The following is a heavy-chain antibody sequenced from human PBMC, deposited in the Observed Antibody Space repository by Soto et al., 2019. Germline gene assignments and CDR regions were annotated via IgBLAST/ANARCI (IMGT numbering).Heavy chain of an antibody. J-gene: IGHJ4*02. V-gene: IGHV4-30-2*06. CDR1: GGSISSGGFS. CDR3: ARGSSRWDY. Sequence: PSETLSLTCAVSGGSISSGGFSWSWIRQSPGKGLELIGYIYYSGSTYYNPSLKSRVTISIDRSKNEFSLRLSSVTAADTAMYYCARGSSRWDYWGQGTLVTVSS. D-gene: IGHD6-13*01. CDR2: IYYSGST.